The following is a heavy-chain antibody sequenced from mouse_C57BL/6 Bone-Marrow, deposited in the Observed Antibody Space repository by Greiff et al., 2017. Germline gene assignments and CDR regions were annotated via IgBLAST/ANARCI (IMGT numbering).Heavy chain of an antibody. CDR2: IYPYNGVS. D-gene: IGHD1-1*01. J-gene: IGHJ2*01. CDR1: GYSFTGYY. Sequence: EVQLQESGPELVKPGASVKLSCKASGYSFTGYYMHWVKQSPGNILDWIGYIYPYNGVSSYNQKFKGKATLTVDMSSSRDYMELRSLTSEDSALYYGTRRTTVVDLDYWGQSTTLTVSS. CDR3: TRRTTVVDLDY. V-gene: IGHV1-31*01.